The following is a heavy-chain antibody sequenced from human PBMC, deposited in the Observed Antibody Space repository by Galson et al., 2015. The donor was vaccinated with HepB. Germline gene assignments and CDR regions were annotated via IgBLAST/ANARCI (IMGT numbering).Heavy chain of an antibody. V-gene: IGHV4-59*01. CDR1: GGSISSYS. Sequence: ETLSLTCTVSGGSISSYSWSGIRHPPGKGLEWIGYIDYSGTTNYNPSLRSRVTTSIDTSKNQFSLKLSSVTAADTAVYYCARGSGTYYRFDYWGQGTLVTVSS. CDR3: ARGSGTYYRFDY. CDR2: IDYSGTT. D-gene: IGHD1-26*01. J-gene: IGHJ4*02.